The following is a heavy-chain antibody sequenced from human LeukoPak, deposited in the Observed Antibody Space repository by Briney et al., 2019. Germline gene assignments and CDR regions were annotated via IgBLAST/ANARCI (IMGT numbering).Heavy chain of an antibody. CDR1: GGSISSGGYY. D-gene: IGHD5-24*01. J-gene: IGHJ3*02. Sequence: PSETLSLTCTVSGGSISSGGYYWSWIRQHPGKGLEWIGYIYYSGSTYYNPSLKSRVTISVDTSKNQFSLKLSSVTAADTAVYYCARGSWDGYSRGAFDIWGQGTMVTVSS. CDR3: ARGSWDGYSRGAFDI. V-gene: IGHV4-31*03. CDR2: IYYSGST.